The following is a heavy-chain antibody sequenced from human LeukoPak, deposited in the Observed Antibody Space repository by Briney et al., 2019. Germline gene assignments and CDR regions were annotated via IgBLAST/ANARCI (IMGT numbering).Heavy chain of an antibody. CDR3: ARYLDYGGNSRVFQH. D-gene: IGHD4-23*01. CDR1: GGSLSAYY. J-gene: IGHJ1*01. CDR2: INHGGST. Sequence: PSETLSLTCAVYGGSLSAYYWTWIRQSPGKGLEWIGEINHGGSTNYNPPLKSRVTISIDTSKNQFSLKLSSVTAADTAVYYCARYLDYGGNSRVFQHWGQGTLVTVSS. V-gene: IGHV4-34*01.